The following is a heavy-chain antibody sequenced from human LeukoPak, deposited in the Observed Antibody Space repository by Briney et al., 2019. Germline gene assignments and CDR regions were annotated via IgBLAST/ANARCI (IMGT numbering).Heavy chain of an antibody. CDR1: GYTFTSYD. V-gene: IGHV1-8*01. J-gene: IGHJ4*02. CDR3: ATRGYSGYSPFDY. D-gene: IGHD5-12*01. Sequence: ASVKVSCKASGYTFTSYDINWVRQATGRGLEWMGWMNPNSGNTGYAQKFQGRVTMTRNTSISTAYMELSSLRSEDTAVYYCATRGYSGYSPFDYWGQGTLVTVSS. CDR2: MNPNSGNT.